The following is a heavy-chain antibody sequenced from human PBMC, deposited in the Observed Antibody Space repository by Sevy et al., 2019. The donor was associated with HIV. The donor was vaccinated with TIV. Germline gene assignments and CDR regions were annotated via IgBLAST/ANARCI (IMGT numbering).Heavy chain of an antibody. CDR2: INHSGST. J-gene: IGHJ5*02. D-gene: IGHD2-2*01. CDR1: GGSFSGYY. Sequence: SETLSLTCAVYGGSFSGYYWNWIRQSPGKGLEWIGEINHSGSTHYNPSLKSRVTISVDTSKNQFSLRLNSVTAADTAVYYCARAPPVVVVPGAPSWFDPSGQGTLVTVSS. V-gene: IGHV4-34*01. CDR3: ARAPPVVVVPGAPSWFDP.